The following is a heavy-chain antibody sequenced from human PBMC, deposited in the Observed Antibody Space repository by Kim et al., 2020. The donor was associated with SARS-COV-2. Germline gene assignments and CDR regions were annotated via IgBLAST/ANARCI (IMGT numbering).Heavy chain of an antibody. CDR2: YTRGRT. V-gene: IGHV4-4*07. D-gene: IGHD3-16*02. J-gene: IGHJ4*02. Sequence: YTRGRTNYNPSLQSRVTMSVDMSKNQFSLKLSSVTAADTAGYYCASALGHWGQGTLVTVSS. CDR3: ASALGH.